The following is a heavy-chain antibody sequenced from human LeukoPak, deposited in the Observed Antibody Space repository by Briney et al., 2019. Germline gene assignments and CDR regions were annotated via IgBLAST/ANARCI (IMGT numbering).Heavy chain of an antibody. CDR2: ISGSGGST. V-gene: IGHV3-23*01. J-gene: IGHJ4*02. CDR3: ARGDSSGYYYFDY. CDR1: GFTFSSYA. D-gene: IGHD6-19*01. Sequence: HPGGSLRLSCAASGFTFSSYAMSWVRQAPGKGLEWVSAISGSGGSTYYADSVKGRFTISRDNSKNTLYLQMNSLRAEDTAVYYCARGDSSGYYYFDYWGQGTLVTVSS.